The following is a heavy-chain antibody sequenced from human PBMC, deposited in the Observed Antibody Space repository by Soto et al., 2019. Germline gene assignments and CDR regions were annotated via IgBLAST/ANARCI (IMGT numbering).Heavy chain of an antibody. CDR1: GDSINSHY. D-gene: IGHD3-22*01. CDR2: VYFTGST. CDR3: ASFPVIPGRDSPLIFDY. V-gene: IGHV4-59*08. Sequence: SETLSLTCTVTGDSINSHYWSWLRQPPGKALEWMGYVYFTGSTNYSPSLESRLTILVDTSKNQFSLKLTSVTAADTAVYYCASFPVIPGRDSPLIFDYWGQGTLVTGS. J-gene: IGHJ4*01.